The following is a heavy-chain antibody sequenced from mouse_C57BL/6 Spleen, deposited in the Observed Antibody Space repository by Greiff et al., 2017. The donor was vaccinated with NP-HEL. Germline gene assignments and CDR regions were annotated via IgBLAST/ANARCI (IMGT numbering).Heavy chain of an antibody. CDR1: GFTFSSYA. CDR2: ISDGGSYT. V-gene: IGHV5-4*01. CDR3: ARDQRPLYFDY. J-gene: IGHJ2*01. Sequence: EVQRVESGGGLVKPGGSLKLSCAASGFTFSSYAMSWVRQTPEKRLEWVATISDGGSYTYYPDNVKGRFTISRDNAKNNLYLQMSHLKSEDTAMYYCARDQRPLYFDYWGQGTTLTVSS.